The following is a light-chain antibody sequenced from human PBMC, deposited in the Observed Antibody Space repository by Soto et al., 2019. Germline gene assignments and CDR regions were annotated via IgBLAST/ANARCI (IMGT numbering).Light chain of an antibody. CDR1: QSISSY. CDR3: QQSYSTPRGYT. Sequence: DIQMTQSPSSLSASVGDRVTITCRASQSISSYLNWYQQKPGKAPKLLIYAASSLQSGVPSRFSGSGSGTDFPLTISSLQPEDFANYYCQQSYSTPRGYTFGQGTKLEIK. V-gene: IGKV1-39*01. J-gene: IGKJ2*01. CDR2: AAS.